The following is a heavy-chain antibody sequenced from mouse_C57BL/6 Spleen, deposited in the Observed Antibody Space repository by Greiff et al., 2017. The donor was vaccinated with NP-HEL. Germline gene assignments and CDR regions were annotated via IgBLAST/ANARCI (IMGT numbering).Heavy chain of an antibody. V-gene: IGHV1-81*01. CDR1: GYTFTSYG. Sequence: QVQLQQSGAELARPGASVKLSCKASGYTFTSYGISWVKQRTGQGLEWIGELYPRSGNTYYNEKFKGKATLTADKSYSTAYMELSSLTSEDSAVYFGAKYDYDVYSFDYWGQGTTLTVSS. D-gene: IGHD2-4*01. CDR2: LYPRSGNT. CDR3: AKYDYDVYSFDY. J-gene: IGHJ2*01.